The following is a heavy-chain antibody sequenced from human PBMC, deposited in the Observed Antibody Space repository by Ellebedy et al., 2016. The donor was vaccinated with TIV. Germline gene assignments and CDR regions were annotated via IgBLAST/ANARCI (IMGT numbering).Heavy chain of an antibody. V-gene: IGHV4-34*01. J-gene: IGHJ4*02. CDR3: ARGHGQRDY. Sequence: SETLSLXCAVYGGSFSGYYWSWIRQPPGKGLEWIGEINHSGSTNYNPSLKSRVTISVDTSKNQFSLKLSSVTAADTAVYYCARGHGQRDYWGQGTLVTVSS. CDR2: INHSGST. CDR1: GGSFSGYY.